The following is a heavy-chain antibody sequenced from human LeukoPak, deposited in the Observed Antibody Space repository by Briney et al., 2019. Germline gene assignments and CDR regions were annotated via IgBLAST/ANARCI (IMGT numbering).Heavy chain of an antibody. CDR1: GGSISSYY. Sequence: PSETLSLTCTVSGGSISSYYWSWIRQPPGKGLEWIGYFYYSGSTNYNPSLKSRVTISVDTSKNQFSLKLSSVTAADTAVYYCARAMIDDAFDIWGQGTMVTVSS. CDR3: ARAMIDDAFDI. J-gene: IGHJ3*02. CDR2: FYYSGST. D-gene: IGHD3-22*01. V-gene: IGHV4-59*01.